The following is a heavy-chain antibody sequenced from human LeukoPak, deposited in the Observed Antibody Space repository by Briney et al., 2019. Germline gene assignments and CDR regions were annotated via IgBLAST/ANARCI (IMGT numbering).Heavy chain of an antibody. CDR3: ATFEMATTTGFDY. J-gene: IGHJ4*02. CDR2: IYYSGST. CDR1: GGSISSSSYY. D-gene: IGHD5-24*01. V-gene: IGHV4-39*07. Sequence: SETLSLTCTVSGGSISSSSYYWGWIRQPPGRGLEWIGSIYYSGSTYYNPSLKSRVTISVDTSKNQFSLKLSSVTAADTAVYYCATFEMATTTGFDYRGQGTLVTVSS.